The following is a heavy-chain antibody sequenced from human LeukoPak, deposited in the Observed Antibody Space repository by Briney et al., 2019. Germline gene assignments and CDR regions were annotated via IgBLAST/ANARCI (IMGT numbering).Heavy chain of an antibody. J-gene: IGHJ4*02. D-gene: IGHD3-22*01. CDR1: GGTFSRFT. CDR3: AREWGLESSGYYYAY. CDR2: ITPIFGTA. Sequence: SVKVSCKASGGTFSRFTISWVRQAPGQGFEWMGGITPIFGTANFAQKFQGRVSITADESTSTAFMELSSLRSEDTAVYYCAREWGLESSGYYYAYWGQGTLVAVSS. V-gene: IGHV1-69*13.